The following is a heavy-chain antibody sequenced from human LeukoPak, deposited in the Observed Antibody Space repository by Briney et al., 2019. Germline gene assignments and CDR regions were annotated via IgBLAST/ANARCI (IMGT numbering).Heavy chain of an antibody. J-gene: IGHJ4*02. CDR1: GGTFSSYA. V-gene: IGHV1-69*05. CDR3: ARESGNDYDFWSGYYLSFDY. CDR2: IIPIFGTA. D-gene: IGHD3-3*01. Sequence: SVKVSCKASGGTFSSYAISWVRQAPGQGLELMGGIIPIFGTANYAQKFQGRVTITTDESTSTAYMELSSLRSEDTAVYYCARESGNDYDFWSGYYLSFDYWGQGTLVTVSS.